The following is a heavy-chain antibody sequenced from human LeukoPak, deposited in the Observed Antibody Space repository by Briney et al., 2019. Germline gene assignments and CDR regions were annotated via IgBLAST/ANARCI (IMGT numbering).Heavy chain of an antibody. D-gene: IGHD6-13*01. V-gene: IGHV3-30-3*01. CDR1: GFTFSSYA. CDR2: ISYDGSNK. J-gene: IGHJ4*02. CDR3: AKAIGRAAGKYFDY. Sequence: PGRSLRLSCAASGFTFSSYAMHWVRQAPGKGLEWVAVISYDGSNKYYADSVKGRFTISRDNSKNTLYLQMNSLRAEDTAVYYCAKAIGRAAGKYFDYWGQGTLVTVSS.